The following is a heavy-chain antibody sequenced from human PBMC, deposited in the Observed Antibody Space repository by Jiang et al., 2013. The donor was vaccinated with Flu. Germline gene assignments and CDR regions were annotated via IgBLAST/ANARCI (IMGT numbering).Heavy chain of an antibody. CDR3: ARDGDFLGYFDY. Sequence: PGLVKPSETLALTCTVSGDPISKSSQYWSWIRQPAGRGLEWLGRIYISGGTNYNPSLETRVTMSVDPSRNQISLRLTSVTATDTAVYYCARDGDFLGYFDYWGQGILVTVSP. CDR2: IYISGGT. D-gene: IGHD3-10*01. J-gene: IGHJ4*02. CDR1: GDPISKSSQY. V-gene: IGHV4-61*02.